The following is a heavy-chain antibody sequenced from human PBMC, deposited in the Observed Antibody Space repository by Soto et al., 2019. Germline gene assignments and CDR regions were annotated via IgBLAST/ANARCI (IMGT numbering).Heavy chain of an antibody. CDR3: AREPWGYSGSAKHFDY. Sequence: QVHLVESGGGVVQPGGSLRLSCAASGFNFRGFTMHWVRQAPDKGLEWLSVISYAGDYTNYADSVRGRISISRDNSKNTLFLQMNSLRPDDTAVYFCAREPWGYSGSAKHFDYWGQGSLVIVSS. D-gene: IGHD6-25*01. CDR1: GFNFRGFT. J-gene: IGHJ4*02. CDR2: ISYAGDYT. V-gene: IGHV3-30-3*01.